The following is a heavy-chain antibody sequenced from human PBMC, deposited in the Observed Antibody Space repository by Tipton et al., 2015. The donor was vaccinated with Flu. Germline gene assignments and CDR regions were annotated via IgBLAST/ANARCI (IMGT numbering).Heavy chain of an antibody. V-gene: IGHV4-31*03. CDR3: ARDRASITGTPGWFDP. CDR2: IYYSGST. D-gene: IGHD1-7*01. J-gene: IGHJ5*02. Sequence: TLSLTCTVSGGSISSGGYYWSWIRQHPGKGLEWIGYIYYSGSTYYNPSLKSRVTISVDTSKNQFSLKLSSVTAADTAVYYCARDRASITGTPGWFDPWGQGPLVTVSS. CDR1: GGSISSGGYY.